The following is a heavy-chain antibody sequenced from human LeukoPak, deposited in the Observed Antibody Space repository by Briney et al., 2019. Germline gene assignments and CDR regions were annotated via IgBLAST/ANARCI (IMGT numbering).Heavy chain of an antibody. Sequence: GGSLRLSCAASGFTFSNSALSWVRQAPGKGLEWVSDISGSGGSTYYADSVKGRFTISRDNSKNTLYLQMNSLRAEDTAVYYCAKVGDYYDSSGYPDYYYYYMDVWGKGTTVTVSS. CDR2: ISGSGGST. V-gene: IGHV3-23*01. CDR1: GFTFSNSA. CDR3: AKVGDYYDSSGYPDYYYYYMDV. D-gene: IGHD3-22*01. J-gene: IGHJ6*03.